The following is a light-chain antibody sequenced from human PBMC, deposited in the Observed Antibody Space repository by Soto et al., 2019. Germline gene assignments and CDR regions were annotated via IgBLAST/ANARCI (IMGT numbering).Light chain of an antibody. J-gene: IGLJ1*01. V-gene: IGLV2-11*01. CDR3: CSYAGSYTQV. Sequence: QSALTQPRSVSGSPGQSVTISCTGTSSDVGGYNYVSWYQQHPGKAPKLMIYDVSKRPSGVPDRFSGSKSGNTASLTISGLQAEDEADYYCCSYAGSYTQVFRTGTKLTVL. CDR2: DVS. CDR1: SSDVGGYNY.